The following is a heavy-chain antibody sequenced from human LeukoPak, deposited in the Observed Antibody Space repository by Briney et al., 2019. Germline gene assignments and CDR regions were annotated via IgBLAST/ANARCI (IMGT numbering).Heavy chain of an antibody. CDR3: ARTLYGSGSYYDFDY. CDR2: INHSGST. Sequence: PSETLSLTCAVYGGSFSGYYWSWIRQPPGKGLEWIGEINHSGSTNYNLSLKSRVTISVDTSKNQFSLKLSSVTAADTAVYYCARTLYGSGSYYDFDYWGQGTLVTVSS. V-gene: IGHV4-34*01. CDR1: GGSFSGYY. J-gene: IGHJ4*02. D-gene: IGHD3-10*01.